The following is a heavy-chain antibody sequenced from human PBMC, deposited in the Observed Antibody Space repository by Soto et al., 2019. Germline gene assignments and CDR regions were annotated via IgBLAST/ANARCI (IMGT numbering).Heavy chain of an antibody. V-gene: IGHV3-7*04. CDR3: ARGDYYDTSGPFSDAFDI. J-gene: IGHJ3*02. CDR1: GFSFSNHW. CDR2: LKPDGSEK. D-gene: IGHD3-22*01. Sequence: PGGSLRLSCAASGFSFSNHWMSWVRQAPGKGLEWVANLKPDGSEKWYVDSVKGRFTISRDNAKNSLYLQMNSLRAEDTAVYFCARGDYYDTSGPFSDAFDIWGQGTMVTVS.